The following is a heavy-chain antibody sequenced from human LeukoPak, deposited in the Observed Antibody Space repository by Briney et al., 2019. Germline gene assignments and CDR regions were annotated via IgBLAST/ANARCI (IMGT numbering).Heavy chain of an antibody. V-gene: IGHV3-49*04. J-gene: IGHJ6*02. CDR2: IRSKAYGATM. CDR1: GFTFNNYA. CDR3: ARGPSGLWRYNGMDV. Sequence: GGSLRLSCTASGFTFNNYAMTWVRQAPGKGLEWVGFIRSKAYGATMEYAASVEGRFTISRDDSKSIAYLLMNSLKTEDTAVYYCARGPSGLWRYNGMDVWGQGTTVTVSS. D-gene: IGHD2-21*01.